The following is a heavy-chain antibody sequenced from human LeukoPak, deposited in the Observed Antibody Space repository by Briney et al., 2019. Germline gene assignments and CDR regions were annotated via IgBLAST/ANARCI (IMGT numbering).Heavy chain of an antibody. CDR2: ISYDGSNK. CDR3: AKAFGGYSDNGEWFDP. V-gene: IGHV3-30*18. CDR1: GFTFSSYG. Sequence: PGGSLRLSCAASGFTFSSYGMHWVRQAPGKGLEWVAVISYDGSNKYYADSVKGRFTISRDNSKNTLYLQMNSLRAEDTAVYSCAKAFGGYSDNGEWFDPWGQGTLVTVSS. J-gene: IGHJ5*02. D-gene: IGHD3-10*01.